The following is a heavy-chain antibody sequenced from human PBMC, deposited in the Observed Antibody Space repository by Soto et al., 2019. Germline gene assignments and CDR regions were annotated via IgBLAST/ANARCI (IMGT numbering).Heavy chain of an antibody. V-gene: IGHV3-23*01. Sequence: GGSLRLSCAASGFTFSSYAMSWVRQAPGKGLEWVSAISGSGGSTYYADSVKGRFTISRDNSKNTLYLQMNSLRAEDTAVYYCAKEPEFSGYSYGYRAAAGNNWFDPWGQGTLVTVSS. J-gene: IGHJ5*02. CDR1: GFTFSSYA. CDR3: AKEPEFSGYSYGYRAAAGNNWFDP. D-gene: IGHD5-18*01. CDR2: ISGSGGST.